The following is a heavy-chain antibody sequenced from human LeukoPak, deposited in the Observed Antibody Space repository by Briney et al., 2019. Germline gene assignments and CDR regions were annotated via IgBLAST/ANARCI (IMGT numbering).Heavy chain of an antibody. CDR2: IYTSGST. Sequence: SETLSLTCTVPGGFISSGSYYWSWIRQPAGKGPERIGRIYTSGSTNYNPSLKSRVTISVDTSKNQFSLKLSSVTAADTAVYYCARGLPRYSSGWYVDYWGQGTLVTVSS. CDR3: ARGLPRYSSGWYVDY. V-gene: IGHV4-61*02. J-gene: IGHJ4*02. CDR1: GGFISSGSYY. D-gene: IGHD6-19*01.